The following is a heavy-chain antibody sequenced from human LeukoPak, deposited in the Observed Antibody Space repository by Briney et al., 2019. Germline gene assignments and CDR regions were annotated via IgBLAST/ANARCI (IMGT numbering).Heavy chain of an antibody. J-gene: IGHJ3*02. CDR3: ARRIRESNAFDI. CDR1: GGSFSGYY. V-gene: IGHV4-34*01. CDR2: INHSGST. D-gene: IGHD2-15*01. Sequence: PSETLSLTCAVYGGSFSGYYWSWIRQPPGKGLEWIGEINHSGSTNYNPSLKSRVTMSVDTSKNQFSLKLSSVTAVDTAVYYCARRIRESNAFDIWGQGTMVTVSS.